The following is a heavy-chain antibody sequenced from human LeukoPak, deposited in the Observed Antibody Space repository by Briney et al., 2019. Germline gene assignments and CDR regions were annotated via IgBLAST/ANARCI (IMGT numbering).Heavy chain of an antibody. J-gene: IGHJ5*02. Sequence: SETLSLTCTVSGGSISSYYWSWIRQPPGKGLEWIGYIYYSGSTNYNPSLKSRVTISVDTSKNQFSLKLSSVAAADTAVYYCATARDWFDPWGQGTLVTVSS. CDR2: IYYSGST. CDR3: ATARDWFDP. CDR1: GGSISSYY. V-gene: IGHV4-59*01.